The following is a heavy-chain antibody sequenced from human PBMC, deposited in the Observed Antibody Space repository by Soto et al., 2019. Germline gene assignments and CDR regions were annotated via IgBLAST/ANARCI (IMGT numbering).Heavy chain of an antibody. Sequence: QLQLQESGSGLVKPSQTLSLTCAVYGGSISSDGYSWSWIRQQPGKGLEWIGYIYHSWSTNYNPSLKSRVTISVDRSKNQFSLKLVSVTAADTAVYYCAAGGGLPRYYWGQGTLVTVSS. D-gene: IGHD5-12*01. CDR1: GGSISSDGYS. J-gene: IGHJ4*02. CDR2: IYHSWST. CDR3: AAGGGLPRYY. V-gene: IGHV4-30-2*01.